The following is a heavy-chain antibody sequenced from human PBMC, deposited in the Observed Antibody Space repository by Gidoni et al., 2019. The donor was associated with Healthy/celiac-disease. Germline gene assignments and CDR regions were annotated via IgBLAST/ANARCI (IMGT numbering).Heavy chain of an antibody. J-gene: IGHJ4*02. CDR3: ARGVSGSYSPNFDY. V-gene: IGHV1-69*01. D-gene: IGHD1-26*01. CDR2: IIPIFGTA. Sequence: QVQLVQSGAEVKKPGSSVTVSCKASGGPFSSYAISWVRQAPGQGLEWMGGIIPIFGTANYAQKFQGRVTITADESTSTAYMELSSLRSEDTAVYYCARGVSGSYSPNFDYWGQGTLVTVSS. CDR1: GGPFSSYA.